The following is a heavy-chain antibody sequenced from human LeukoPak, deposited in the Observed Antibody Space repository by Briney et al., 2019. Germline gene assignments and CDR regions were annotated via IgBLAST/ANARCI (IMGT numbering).Heavy chain of an antibody. J-gene: IGHJ4*02. D-gene: IGHD3-22*01. CDR3: ASSDNSSGHYYFYY. Sequence: SETLSLTCTVSGGSISSSSYYWGWIRQTPGKGLGSIGSIYYSGSTYYNPSLKSRVTISVDTSKNQFSLKLSSVTAADTAVYYCASSDNSSGHYYFYYWGQGTLVTVSS. CDR1: GGSISSSSYY. V-gene: IGHV4-39*01. CDR2: IYYSGST.